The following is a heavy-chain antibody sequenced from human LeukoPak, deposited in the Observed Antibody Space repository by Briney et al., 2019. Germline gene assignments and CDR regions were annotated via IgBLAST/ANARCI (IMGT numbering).Heavy chain of an antibody. D-gene: IGHD6-19*01. J-gene: IGHJ4*02. CDR2: IYYSGST. Sequence: KPSQTLSLTCTVAGGSISRYYWSWIRQPPGKGLEWIGYIYYSGSTNYNPSLKSRATMSVETSKKQFSLKLNSVTAADTAVYYCAGLQYTSGWSPIDYWGQGTLVTVSS. CDR1: GGSISRYY. V-gene: IGHV4-59*08. CDR3: AGLQYTSGWSPIDY.